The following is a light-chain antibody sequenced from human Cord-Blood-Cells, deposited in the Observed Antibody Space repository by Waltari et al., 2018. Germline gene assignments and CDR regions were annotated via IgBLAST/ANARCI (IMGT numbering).Light chain of an antibody. CDR3: QSYDSSLSGWV. Sequence: QSVLTQPPSVSGAPGQRVTISCTGSSSNIRAGSDVHSYQQPPGTAPKLLIYGNSNRPSGVPDRFSCSKSGTSASLAITGLQAEDEADYYCQSYDSSLSGWVFGGGTKLTVL. V-gene: IGLV1-40*01. CDR1: SSNIRAGSD. CDR2: GNS. J-gene: IGLJ3*02.